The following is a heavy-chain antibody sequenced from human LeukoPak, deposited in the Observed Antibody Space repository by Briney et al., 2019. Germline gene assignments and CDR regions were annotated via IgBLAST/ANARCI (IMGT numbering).Heavy chain of an antibody. Sequence: GGSLRLSCAASGFTFHDYYMTWIRQPPGKGLEWISYISSTTNTQYYADSVKGRFTISRDNAKNSLYLQMNSLRDEDTAVYYCASGSGGPWGQGTLVTVSS. CDR2: ISSTTNTQ. CDR3: ASGSGGP. CDR1: GFTFHDYY. J-gene: IGHJ5*02. V-gene: IGHV3-11*04. D-gene: IGHD1-14*01.